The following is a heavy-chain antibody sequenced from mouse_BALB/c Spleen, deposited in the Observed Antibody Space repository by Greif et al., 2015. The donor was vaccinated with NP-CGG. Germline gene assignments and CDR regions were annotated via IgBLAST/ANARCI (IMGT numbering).Heavy chain of an antibody. D-gene: IGHD2-4*01. CDR3: AGERSMITYYFDY. V-gene: IGHV2-9*02. CDR2: IWAGGST. J-gene: IGHJ2*01. CDR1: GFSLTSYG. Sequence: VKLMESGPGLVAPSQSLSITCTVSGFSLTSYGVHWVRQPPGKGLEWLGVIWAGGSTNYNSALMSRLSISKDNSKSQVFLKMNSLQTDDTAMYYCAGERSMITYYFDYWGQGTTLTVSS.